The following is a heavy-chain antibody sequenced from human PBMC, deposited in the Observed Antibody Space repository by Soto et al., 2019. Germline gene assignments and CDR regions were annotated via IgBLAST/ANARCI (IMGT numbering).Heavy chain of an antibody. J-gene: IGHJ3*02. Sequence: GGSLRLSCAASGLTFSSYAMSWARQAPGKGLEWVSAISGSGGSTYYADSVKGRFTISRDNSKNTLYLQMNSLRAEDTAVYYCAKDHVVVVAATPDAFDIWGKGTMVTVS. V-gene: IGHV3-23*01. D-gene: IGHD2-15*01. CDR1: GLTFSSYA. CDR3: AKDHVVVVAATPDAFDI. CDR2: ISGSGGST.